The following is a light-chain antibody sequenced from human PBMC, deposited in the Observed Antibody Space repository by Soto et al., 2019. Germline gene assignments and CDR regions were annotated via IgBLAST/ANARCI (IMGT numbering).Light chain of an antibody. CDR3: QQYSRYSFT. Sequence: DIQMTQSPSTLSVSVGDRVTITCRASQSVSWWLAWYQQKPGKGPKLLIYDASSLQSGVPSRFSGSGSGTEFTLTISSLQPDDFAFYYCQQYSRYSFTFGPGTKVEI. CDR2: DAS. V-gene: IGKV1-5*01. J-gene: IGKJ3*01. CDR1: QSVSWW.